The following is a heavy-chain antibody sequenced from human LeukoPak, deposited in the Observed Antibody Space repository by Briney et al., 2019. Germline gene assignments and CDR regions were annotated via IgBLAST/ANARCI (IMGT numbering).Heavy chain of an antibody. CDR2: IYYSGST. CDR1: GGSISSYY. J-gene: IGHJ4*02. Sequence: SETLSLTCTVSGGSISSYYWSWIRQPPGKGLEWIGYIYYSGSTNYNPSLKSRVTISVDTYKNQFSLKLSSVAAADTAVYYCARVPGGLLSSDYYFDYWGQGTLVTVSS. CDR3: ARVPGGLLSSDYYFDY. V-gene: IGHV4-59*01. D-gene: IGHD3-10*01.